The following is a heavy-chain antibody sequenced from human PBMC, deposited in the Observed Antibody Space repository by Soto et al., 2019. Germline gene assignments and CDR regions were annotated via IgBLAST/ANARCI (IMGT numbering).Heavy chain of an antibody. V-gene: IGHV1-46*01. Sequence: ASVKVSCKASGYSFTSYYMHWVRQAPGQGLEWMGIINPSGGSTRYAQKFQDRVTITSDTSTSTLYMEMSSLRSEDTAVYYCARDVGGVAGTKDAFDIWGQGTMVT. CDR1: GYSFTSYY. J-gene: IGHJ3*02. CDR2: INPSGGST. CDR3: ARDVGGVAGTKDAFDI. D-gene: IGHD6-19*01.